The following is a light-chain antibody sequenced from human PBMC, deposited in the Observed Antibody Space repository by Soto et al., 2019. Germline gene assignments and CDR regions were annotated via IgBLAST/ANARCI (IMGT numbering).Light chain of an antibody. V-gene: IGKV3-15*01. CDR3: QQYYDWPIT. J-gene: IGKJ5*01. Sequence: EIVLTHSPCTLSLXXGERVTLSCRPSQSVSSSYLAWYQQKPGQAPRLLIFGTSTRAAGIPARFSGSGSGTDFTLTISSLQSEDFAVYYCQQYYDWPITFGQGTRLEIK. CDR2: GTS. CDR1: QSVSSSY.